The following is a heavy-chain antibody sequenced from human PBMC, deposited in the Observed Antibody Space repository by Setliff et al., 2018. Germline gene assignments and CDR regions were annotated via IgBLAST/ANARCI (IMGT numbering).Heavy chain of an antibody. V-gene: IGHV4-34*01. D-gene: IGHD1-1*01. CDR2: IYHGGDT. CDR1: DGSFSGYY. CDR3: ARTGTYRYFDY. J-gene: IGHJ4*02. Sequence: ASETLSLTCAVYDGSFSGYYWSWIRQPPGKGLEWIGRIYHGGDTYYNASLKSRLTISVDTSKNQFSLKLRSVTAADTAVYYCARTGTYRYFDYWGQGALVTVSS.